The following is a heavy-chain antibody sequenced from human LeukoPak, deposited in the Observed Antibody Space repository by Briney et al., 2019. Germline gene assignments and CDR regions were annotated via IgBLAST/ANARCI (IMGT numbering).Heavy chain of an antibody. V-gene: IGHV1-69*05. D-gene: IGHD5-12*01. Sequence: GASVKVSCKASGYTFTGYYMHWVRQAPGQGLEWMGGIIPIFGTANYAQKFQGRVTITTDESTSTAYMELSSLRSEDTAVYYCARGGYSGYENWFDPWGQGTLVTVSS. J-gene: IGHJ5*02. CDR1: GYTFTGYY. CDR3: ARGGYSGYENWFDP. CDR2: IIPIFGTA.